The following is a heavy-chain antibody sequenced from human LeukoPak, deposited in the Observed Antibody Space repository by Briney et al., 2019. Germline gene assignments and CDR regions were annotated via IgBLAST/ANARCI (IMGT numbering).Heavy chain of an antibody. J-gene: IGHJ4*02. CDR3: AKDDSNSGWFSLFDY. CDR1: GFTFSSYW. Sequence: GGSLRLSCAASGFTFSSYWMSWVRQAPGKGPEWVAHIKQDASQEYHVDSVKGRFTISRDNAKNSLYLQMNSLRAEDTAVYYCAKDDSNSGWFSLFDYWGQGTLVTVSS. V-gene: IGHV3-7*03. D-gene: IGHD6-19*01. CDR2: IKQDASQE.